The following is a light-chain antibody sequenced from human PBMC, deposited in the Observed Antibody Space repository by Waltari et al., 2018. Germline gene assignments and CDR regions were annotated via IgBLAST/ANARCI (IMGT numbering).Light chain of an antibody. CDR1: QGINSW. CDR3: QQYDDLPRT. V-gene: IGKV1D-16*01. J-gene: IGKJ1*01. Sequence: DIQMTQSPSSLSASVGDKVTITCHASQGINSWLAWYQQKPGKAPKPLIHATSFLQPGVPSRFSGNGSGTDYTLTVSGLQPEDFATYYCQQYDDLPRTFGQGTKVEI. CDR2: ATS.